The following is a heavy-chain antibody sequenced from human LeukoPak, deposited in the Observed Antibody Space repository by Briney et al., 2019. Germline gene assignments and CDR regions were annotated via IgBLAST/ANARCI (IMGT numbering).Heavy chain of an antibody. Sequence: ASVKVSCKASGYTFTGYYMHWVRQAPGQGPEWMGVISPSGGSTTYAQKFQGRVTMTRDTSISTAYMELSRLRSDDTAVYYCARDYRTLTYYYGSGSYYNPPSYWGQGTLVTVSS. D-gene: IGHD3-10*01. V-gene: IGHV1-2*02. J-gene: IGHJ4*02. CDR3: ARDYRTLTYYYGSGSYYNPPSY. CDR2: ISPSGGST. CDR1: GYTFTGYY.